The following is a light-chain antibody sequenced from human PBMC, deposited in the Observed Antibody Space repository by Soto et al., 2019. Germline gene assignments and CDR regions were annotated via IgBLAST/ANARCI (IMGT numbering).Light chain of an antibody. Sequence: QSALTQPPSVSGAPGQRVTISCTGSSPNIGAGYDVHWFQQLPGKAPKVLINGDSNRPSGVPDRFSGSKSGTSASLAISGLQAEDEAEYYCQSYDSSLSGYVFGTGTKVTVL. CDR3: QSYDSSLSGYV. CDR1: SPNIGAGYD. J-gene: IGLJ1*01. V-gene: IGLV1-40*01. CDR2: GDS.